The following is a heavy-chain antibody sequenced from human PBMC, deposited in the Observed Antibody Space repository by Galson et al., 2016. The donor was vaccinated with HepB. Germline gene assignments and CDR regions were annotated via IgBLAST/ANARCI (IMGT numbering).Heavy chain of an antibody. CDR3: AKEDYFDSSGYWRH. CDR1: GFTFSDYA. Sequence: SLRLSCAASGFTFSDYAMNWVRQAPGKGLEWVSSLSGSGGSRYFADSVKGRFTVSRDNSRNTLYLQMNSLRAENTAIYYCAKEDYFDSSGYWRHWGQETLVTVSS. V-gene: IGHV3-23*01. J-gene: IGHJ4*02. D-gene: IGHD3-22*01. CDR2: LSGSGGSR.